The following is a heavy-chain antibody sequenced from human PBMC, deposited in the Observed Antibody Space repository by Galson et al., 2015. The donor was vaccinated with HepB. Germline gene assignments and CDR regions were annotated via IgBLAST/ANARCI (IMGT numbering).Heavy chain of an antibody. J-gene: IGHJ4*02. D-gene: IGHD6-6*01. CDR1: GFNFNRYG. Sequence: SLRLSCAASGFNFNRYGMHWVRQAPGKGLEWVAVISYDGKRRNYGDSAKGRFIISRDNSRNTLSIEMNLLRVEDTAVYYCAKGDVEYSSSSGGFHYWGQGTLVAVS. CDR3: AKGDVEYSSSSGGFHY. V-gene: IGHV3-30*18. CDR2: ISYDGKRR.